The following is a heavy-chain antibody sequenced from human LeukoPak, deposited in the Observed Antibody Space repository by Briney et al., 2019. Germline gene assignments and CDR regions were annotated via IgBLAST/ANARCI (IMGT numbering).Heavy chain of an antibody. CDR1: GFTFSLYW. V-gene: IGHV3-7*03. CDR3: AKEWYYYDSSGYYPYFDY. CDR2: IKQDGSEK. J-gene: IGHJ4*02. Sequence: PGGSLRLPCAASGFTFSLYWMTWVRQSPGKGLEWVANIKQDGSEKYYLDSVKGRFTISKDNAKNSLYLQMNSLRAEDTAVYYCAKEWYYYDSSGYYPYFDYWGQGTLVTVSS. D-gene: IGHD3-22*01.